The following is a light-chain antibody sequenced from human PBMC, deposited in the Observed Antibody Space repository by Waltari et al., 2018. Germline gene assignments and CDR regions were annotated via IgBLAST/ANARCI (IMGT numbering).Light chain of an antibody. V-gene: IGLV2-14*03. CDR2: DVS. Sequence: QSALTQPASVSGSPGQSITISCTGPNSDVGGYNYVSWYQQHPGKVPKLMIYDVSNRPSGISNRFSGSKSGNTASLTISGLQAEDEADYYCNSYSHSGTLVVFGGGTKLTVL. CDR3: NSYSHSGTLVV. CDR1: NSDVGGYNY. J-gene: IGLJ2*01.